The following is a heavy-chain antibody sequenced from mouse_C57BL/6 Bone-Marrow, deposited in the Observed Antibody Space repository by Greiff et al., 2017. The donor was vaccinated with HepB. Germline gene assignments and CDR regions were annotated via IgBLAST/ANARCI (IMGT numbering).Heavy chain of an antibody. CDR3: AKSYGNYFDY. J-gene: IGHJ2*01. V-gene: IGHV1-20*01. D-gene: IGHD2-10*02. Sequence: EVQLQQSGPELVKPGASVPLSFKASGYSFTGYFLHWVMPSHGKSLEWIGRINPYNGDTFYNQKFKGKATLTVDKSSSTAHMELRSLTSEDSAVYYCAKSYGNYFDYWGQGTTLTVSS. CDR2: INPYNGDT. CDR1: GYSFTGYF.